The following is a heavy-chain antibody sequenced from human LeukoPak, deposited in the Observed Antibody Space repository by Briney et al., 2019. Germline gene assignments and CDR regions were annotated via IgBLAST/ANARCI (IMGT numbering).Heavy chain of an antibody. CDR2: ISGGGDTT. CDR1: GFSFSSYT. Sequence: GGSLRLSCSASGFSFSSYTMTWVRQAPGKGPEWVSIISGGGDTTFYTDSVKGRFTISRDNSKNTLYLQMNSLRVEDTAVYYCAKYVGATFDYWGQGTLVTVSS. D-gene: IGHD1-26*01. V-gene: IGHV3-23*01. CDR3: AKYVGATFDY. J-gene: IGHJ4*02.